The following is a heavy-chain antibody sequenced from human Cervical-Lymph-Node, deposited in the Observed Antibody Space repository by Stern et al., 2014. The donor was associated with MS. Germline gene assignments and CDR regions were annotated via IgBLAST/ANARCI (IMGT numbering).Heavy chain of an antibody. CDR1: GYNFTNFA. D-gene: IGHD5-18*01. Sequence: QVQLVQSGSELKKPGASVKVSCKASGYNFTNFAMNWVRQAPGQGLEWMGWINTKTGKSTYAQDFTGRVVFSLDTSASTAHLQISSLKAEDTAIYYCARDFVDTPMDTRSDYLDCWGQGTLVTVSS. J-gene: IGHJ4*02. V-gene: IGHV7-4-1*02. CDR2: INTKTGKS. CDR3: ARDFVDTPMDTRSDYLDC.